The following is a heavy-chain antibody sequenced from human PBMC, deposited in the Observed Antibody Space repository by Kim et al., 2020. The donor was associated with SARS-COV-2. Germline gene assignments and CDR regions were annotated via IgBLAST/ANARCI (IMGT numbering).Heavy chain of an antibody. V-gene: IGHV3-23*01. CDR2: IRGSGDNT. J-gene: IGHJ6*03. CDR3: AKGPAPPSSYHMDV. D-gene: IGHD2-2*01. CDR1: GFTFSNHA. Sequence: GGSLRLSCAGSGFTFSNHAMTWVRQAPGKGPEWVSTIRGSGDNTYYTDSVRGRFTISRDNSQNTLYLQMNSLRAEDTAVYYCAKGPAPPSSYHMDVWGKGTTVTVSS.